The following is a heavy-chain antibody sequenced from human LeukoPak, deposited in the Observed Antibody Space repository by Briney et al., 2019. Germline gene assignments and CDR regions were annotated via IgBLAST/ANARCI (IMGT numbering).Heavy chain of an antibody. V-gene: IGHV3-20*04. CDR2: INWNGGST. J-gene: IGHJ4*02. Sequence: GGSLRLSCAASGFLFDDYGMSWVRQAPGKGLEWGSGINWNGGSTGYADSVKGRFTISRDNAKNSLYLQMNSLRAEDTALYYCARASIAVAATLYYFDYWGQGTLVTVSS. CDR3: ARASIAVAATLYYFDY. CDR1: GFLFDDYG. D-gene: IGHD6-19*01.